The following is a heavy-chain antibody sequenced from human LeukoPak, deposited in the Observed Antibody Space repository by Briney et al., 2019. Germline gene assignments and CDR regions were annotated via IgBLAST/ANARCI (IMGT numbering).Heavy chain of an antibody. D-gene: IGHD3-22*01. CDR2: IIPIFGTA. CDR3: ANTRDDSSGYYRVYFDY. J-gene: IGHJ4*02. V-gene: IGHV1-69*05. CDR1: GGTFSSYA. Sequence: SVKVSCKASGGTFSSYAISWVRQAPGQGLEWMGGIIPIFGTANYAQRFQGRVTITTDESTSTAYMELSSLRSEDTAVYYCANTRDDSSGYYRVYFDYWGQGTLVTVSS.